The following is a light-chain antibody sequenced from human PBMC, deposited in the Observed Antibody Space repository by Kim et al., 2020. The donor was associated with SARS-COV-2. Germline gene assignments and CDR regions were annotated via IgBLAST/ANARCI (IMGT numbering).Light chain of an antibody. CDR1: QSVSSF. CDR2: AAS. CDR3: QHRSNWLT. V-gene: IGKV3-11*01. J-gene: IGKJ4*01. Sequence: SLSAGESATPSSGATQSVSSFFSWYQQKPRQAPRLLIYAASSKSTGTPARCSGSGSGTVFTLTISSLAPEDCAVYYCQHRSNWLTFGGGTKVDIK.